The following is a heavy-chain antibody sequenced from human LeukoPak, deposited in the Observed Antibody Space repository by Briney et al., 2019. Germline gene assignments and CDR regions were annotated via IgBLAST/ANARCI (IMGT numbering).Heavy chain of an antibody. J-gene: IGHJ6*03. CDR3: ARRGTYGSGSYYIHYYYMDV. Sequence: SETLSLTCAVYGGSFSGYYWSWIRQPPGKGLEWIGEINHSGSTNYNPSLKSRVTISVDTSKNQFSLKLSSVTAADTAVYYCARRGTYGSGSYYIHYYYMDVWGKGTTVTISS. V-gene: IGHV4-34*01. CDR2: INHSGST. CDR1: GGSFSGYY. D-gene: IGHD3-10*01.